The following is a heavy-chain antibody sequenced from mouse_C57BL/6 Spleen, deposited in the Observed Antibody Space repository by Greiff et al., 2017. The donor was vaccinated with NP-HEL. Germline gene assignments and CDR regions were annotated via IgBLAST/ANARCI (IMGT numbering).Heavy chain of an antibody. Sequence: VQLQQSGPELVKPGASVKISCKASGYTFTDYYMNWVKQSHGKSLEWIGDINPNNGGTSYNQKFKGKATLTVDKSSSTAYMELRSLTSEDSAVYYCASSNYAYWGQGTLVTVSA. D-gene: IGHD2-5*01. CDR1: GYTFTDYY. V-gene: IGHV1-26*01. CDR2: INPNNGGT. J-gene: IGHJ3*01. CDR3: ASSNYAY.